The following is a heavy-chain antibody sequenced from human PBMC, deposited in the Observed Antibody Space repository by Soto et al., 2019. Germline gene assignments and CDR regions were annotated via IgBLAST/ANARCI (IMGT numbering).Heavy chain of an antibody. CDR1: GFTFSSYA. D-gene: IGHD6-13*01. J-gene: IGHJ6*02. CDR3: ARDSYSSSWFVYYGMDV. CDR2: ISYDGSNK. V-gene: IGHV3-30-3*01. Sequence: GGSLRLSCAASGFTFSSYAMHWVRQAPGKGLEWVAVISYDGSNKYYADSVKGRFTISRDNSKNTLYLQMNSLRAEDTAVYYCARDSYSSSWFVYYGMDVWGQGTTVTV.